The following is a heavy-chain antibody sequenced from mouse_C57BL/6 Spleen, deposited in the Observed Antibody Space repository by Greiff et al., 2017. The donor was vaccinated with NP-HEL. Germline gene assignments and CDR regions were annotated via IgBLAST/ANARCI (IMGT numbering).Heavy chain of an antibody. CDR3: APIYDGYPWFAY. D-gene: IGHD2-3*01. Sequence: VQRVESGPELVKPGASVKISCKASGYAFSSSWMNWVKQRPGKGLEWIGRIYPGDGDTNYNGKFKGKATLTADKSSSTAYMQLSSLTSEDSAVYFCAPIYDGYPWFAYWGQGTLVTVSA. CDR1: GYAFSSSW. J-gene: IGHJ3*01. CDR2: IYPGDGDT. V-gene: IGHV1-82*01.